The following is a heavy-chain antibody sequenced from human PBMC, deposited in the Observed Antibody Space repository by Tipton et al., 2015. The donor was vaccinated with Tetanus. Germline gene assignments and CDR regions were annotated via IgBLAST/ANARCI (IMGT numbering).Heavy chain of an antibody. J-gene: IGHJ4*02. CDR1: GYGFTKYW. Sequence: VQLVQSGAEVKKSGESLTISCKGSGYGFTKYWINWVRQMPGKGLEWVGKIDPTESHVTYSPSFRGHVTISADKSISTAYLQWSSLKASDTSMFYCARAHCSDGVCNFDYWGQGALVTVAS. V-gene: IGHV5-10-1*01. CDR3: ARAHCSDGVCNFDY. CDR2: IDPTESHV. D-gene: IGHD2-8*01.